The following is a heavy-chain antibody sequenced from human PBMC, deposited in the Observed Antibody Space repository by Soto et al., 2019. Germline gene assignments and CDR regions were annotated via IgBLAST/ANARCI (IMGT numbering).Heavy chain of an antibody. Sequence: QITLKESGPTLVKPTQTLTLTCTFSGFSLSTSGVGVGWIRQPPGKALEWLALIYWDDDKRYSPSLKSRLTNTKDTSKNQLVLTMTNMDPVDTATYYCAHKGEDILTGYYYFDYWGQGTLVTVSS. CDR3: AHKGEDILTGYYYFDY. CDR1: GFSLSTSGVG. CDR2: IYWDDDK. D-gene: IGHD3-9*01. J-gene: IGHJ4*02. V-gene: IGHV2-5*02.